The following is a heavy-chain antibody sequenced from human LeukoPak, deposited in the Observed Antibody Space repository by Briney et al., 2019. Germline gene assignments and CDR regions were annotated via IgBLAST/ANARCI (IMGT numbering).Heavy chain of an antibody. CDR2: ISSSSSII. J-gene: IGHJ4*02. V-gene: IGHV3-48*01. CDR3: AKGSPGRDIAAPIIDY. CDR1: GFTSSSYS. D-gene: IGHD6-13*01. Sequence: PGGSLRLSCAASGFTSSSYSMNWVRQAPGKGLEWVSYISSSSSIIYDADSVKGRFTISRDNAKNSLYLQMSSLRAEDTAVYYCAKGSPGRDIAAPIIDYWGQGTLVTVSS.